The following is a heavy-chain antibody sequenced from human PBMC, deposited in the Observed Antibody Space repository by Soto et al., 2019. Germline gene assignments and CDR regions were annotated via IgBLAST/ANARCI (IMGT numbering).Heavy chain of an antibody. D-gene: IGHD6-6*01. V-gene: IGHV4-59*01. CDR3: AREFSSSPRTRNGGAFDI. Sequence: QVQLQESGPGLVKPSETLSLTCTVSGGSISSYYWSWIRQPPGKGLEWIGYIYYSGSTNYNPSLKSRVTISVDTSKNQFSLKLSSVTAADTAVYYCAREFSSSPRTRNGGAFDIWGQGTMVTVSS. CDR1: GGSISSYY. CDR2: IYYSGST. J-gene: IGHJ3*02.